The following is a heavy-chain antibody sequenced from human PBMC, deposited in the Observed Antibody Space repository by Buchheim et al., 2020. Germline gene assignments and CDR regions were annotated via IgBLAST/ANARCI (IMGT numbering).Heavy chain of an antibody. CDR2: INSDGRIT. CDR1: GFTFSNSW. V-gene: IGHV3-74*01. Sequence: EVQLVESGGDLVQPGGSLRLSCAASGFTFSNSWMHWVRQAPGKGLVWVSHINSDGRITNYADSVKGRFTISRDNAKNTLYLQMNSLRVEDTAVYYCSRHISSDWGQGTL. CDR3: SRHISSD. D-gene: IGHD2-21*01. J-gene: IGHJ4*02.